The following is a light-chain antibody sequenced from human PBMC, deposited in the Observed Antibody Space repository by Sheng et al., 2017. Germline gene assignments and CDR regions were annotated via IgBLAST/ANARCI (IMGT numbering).Light chain of an antibody. CDR2: GVS. CDR1: QSVWNT. V-gene: IGKV3-11*01. Sequence: EIVLTQSPGTLSLSPGERATLSCRASQSVWNTLAWYQQKPGQAPRLLIYGVSSRATGIPDRFSGSGSGTDFTLTITSLEPEDFAVYYCQQRNWPRFTFGPGTKVDIK. J-gene: IGKJ3*01. CDR3: QQRNWPRFT.